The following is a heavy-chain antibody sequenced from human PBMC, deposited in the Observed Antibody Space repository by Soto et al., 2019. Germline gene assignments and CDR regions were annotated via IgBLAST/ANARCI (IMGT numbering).Heavy chain of an antibody. D-gene: IGHD1-26*01. J-gene: IGHJ3*02. CDR1: GYTFTNFG. V-gene: IGHV1-18*01. CDR3: ARDAPRPSTYAFDI. Sequence: ASVKVSCKASGYTFTNFGITWVRQAPGQGLEWMGWISAYGAYTNYSQKLQGRVSMTTDTSTSTAYMELRSLRSDDTAVYYCARDAPRPSTYAFDIWGRGTMVTVSS. CDR2: ISAYGAYT.